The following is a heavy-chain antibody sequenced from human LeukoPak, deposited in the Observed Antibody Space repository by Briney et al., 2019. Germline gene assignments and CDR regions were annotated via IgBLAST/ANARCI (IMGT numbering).Heavy chain of an antibody. CDR3: ARQRWGSGSLNWFDP. Sequence: GGSLRLSCAASGFTFSDYNMRWIRQAPGKGLEWVSSISRSGSTKYYADSVKGRFTISRDNAKNSLFLQMNSLRAEDTAVYYCARQRWGSGSLNWFDPWGQGTLVSVSS. J-gene: IGHJ5*02. CDR1: GFTFSDYN. D-gene: IGHD5-24*01. V-gene: IGHV3-11*01. CDR2: ISRSGSTK.